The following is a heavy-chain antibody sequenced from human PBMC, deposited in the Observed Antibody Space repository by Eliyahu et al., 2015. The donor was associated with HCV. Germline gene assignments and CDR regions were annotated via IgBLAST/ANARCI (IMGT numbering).Heavy chain of an antibody. V-gene: IGHV3-9*01. J-gene: IGHJ4*02. Sequence: EVQVVESGGGXVQPGGSLRLXCAPSGLTFDGHDMHWVRQAPGKGLEWVSGISWNSVRVGYADSVRGRFTISRDDAKNSLFLQMNSLRPEDTALYYCAKLTVRGDTAGFWGQGTLVTVSS. CDR2: ISWNSVRV. D-gene: IGHD3-10*01. CDR1: GLTFDGHD. CDR3: AKLTVRGDTAGF.